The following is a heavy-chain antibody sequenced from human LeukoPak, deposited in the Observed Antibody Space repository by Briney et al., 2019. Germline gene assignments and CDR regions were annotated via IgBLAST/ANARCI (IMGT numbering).Heavy chain of an antibody. J-gene: IGHJ4*02. CDR1: GFTFSNAW. CDR3: AKAGIGLSGSYDFDY. D-gene: IGHD1-26*01. V-gene: IGHV3-15*01. CDR2: IKSKTDGGTT. Sequence: GGSLRLSCAASGFTFSNAWMSWVRQAPGKGLEWVGRIKSKTDGGTTDYAAPVKGRFTISRDDSKNTLYLQMNSLRAEDTAVYYCAKAGIGLSGSYDFDYWGQGTLVTVSS.